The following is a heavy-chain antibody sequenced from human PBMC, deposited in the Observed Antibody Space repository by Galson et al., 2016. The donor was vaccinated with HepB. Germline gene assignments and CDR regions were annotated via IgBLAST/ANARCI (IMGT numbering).Heavy chain of an antibody. CDR3: WQVLRYYPDNPSDVGGY. V-gene: IGHV3-23*01. CDR1: GFSFYSYA. CDR2: INGAGST. Sequence: SLRLSCAASGFSFYSYAMSWVRQAPGKGLEWLACINGAGSTYYADSVKGRFTISRDNSKNTVDLLMNSLRVEDTAFYYCWQVLRYYPDNPSDVGGYWGQGTLVTVSS. D-gene: IGHD3-10*01. J-gene: IGHJ1*01.